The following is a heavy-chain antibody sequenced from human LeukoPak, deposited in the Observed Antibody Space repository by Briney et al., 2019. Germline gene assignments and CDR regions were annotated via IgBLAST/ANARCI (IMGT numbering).Heavy chain of an antibody. J-gene: IGHJ4*02. CDR1: GGSVTSTNW. Sequence: SETLSLTCAVSGGSVTSTNWWTWVRQPPGKGLEWIGEVHLDGRTNYNPSLTGRLTPSVDLYENHISLKLTSVTAADTAVYCCAREGGFYRPLDYLGQGTLVTVSS. V-gene: IGHV4-4*01. CDR2: VHLDGRT. D-gene: IGHD3-3*01. CDR3: AREGGFYRPLDY.